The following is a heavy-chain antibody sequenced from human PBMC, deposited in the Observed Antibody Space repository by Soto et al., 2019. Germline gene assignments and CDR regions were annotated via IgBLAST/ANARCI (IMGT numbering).Heavy chain of an antibody. V-gene: IGHV1-69*01. CDR1: GGTFSSYA. J-gene: IGHJ6*02. D-gene: IGHD5-18*01. CDR3: ARQVGTAMDYYYYYGMDV. Sequence: QVQLVQSGAEVKKPGSSVKVSCKASGGTFSSYAISWVRQAPGQGLEWMGGIIPIFGTANYAQKFQGRVTITADESTRTAYMELSSLRSEDTAVYYCARQVGTAMDYYYYYGMDVWGQGTTVTVSS. CDR2: IIPIFGTA.